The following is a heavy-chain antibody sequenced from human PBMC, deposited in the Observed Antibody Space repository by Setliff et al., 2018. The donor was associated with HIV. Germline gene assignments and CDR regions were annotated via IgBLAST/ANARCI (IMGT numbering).Heavy chain of an antibody. CDR2: ISSSGSTI. J-gene: IGHJ4*02. CDR3: ARERASGGNIFDY. D-gene: IGHD2-15*01. V-gene: IGHV3-11*01. CDR1: GFSLSDYY. Sequence: PGGSLRLSCAVSGFSLSDYYMCWIRQAPGKGLEWVSYISSSGSTIYYGDSVKGRFTISWDNVNNSMYLQMNSLRAEDTAVYYCARERASGGNIFDYWGQGTLVTVSS.